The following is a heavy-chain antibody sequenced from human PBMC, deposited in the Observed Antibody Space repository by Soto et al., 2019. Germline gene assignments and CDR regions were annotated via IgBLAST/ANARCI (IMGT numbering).Heavy chain of an antibody. CDR3: AKGDGFILAV. D-gene: IGHD1-26*01. CDR1: GFTAISNN. J-gene: IGHJ6*02. Sequence: EVQVLATGGGLIQPGGPLGLPGAASGFTAISNNLSWVRQAPGEGLQWVSITNTGGTTYYADSVKGRFTVSRDNSKNTLYLQMNSLRAEDTAVYYCAKGDGFILAVWGQGTTVSVSS. V-gene: IGHV3-53*02. CDR2: TNTGGTT.